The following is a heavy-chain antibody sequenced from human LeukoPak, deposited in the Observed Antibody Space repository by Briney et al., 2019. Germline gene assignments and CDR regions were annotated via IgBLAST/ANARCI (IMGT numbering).Heavy chain of an antibody. V-gene: IGHV4-4*02. CDR3: ARVWASSANYYFDY. D-gene: IGHD2-2*01. Sequence: SETLSLTCAVSGGSISSSNWWSWVRQPPGKGLEWIGEIYHSGSTYYNPSLKSRVTISVDTSKNQFSLKLSSVTAADTAVYYCARVWASSANYYFDYWGQGTLVTVSS. J-gene: IGHJ4*02. CDR1: GGSISSSNW. CDR2: IYHSGST.